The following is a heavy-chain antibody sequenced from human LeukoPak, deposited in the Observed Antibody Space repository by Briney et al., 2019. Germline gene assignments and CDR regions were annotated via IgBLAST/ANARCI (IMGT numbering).Heavy chain of an antibody. CDR3: ARGPALSLDRRFDI. J-gene: IGHJ3*02. CDR1: GYTFTAYY. CDR2: MNPNSGGT. Sequence: ASLKASSKTSGYTFTAYYMHWVRQAPRQGLEWMGWMNPNSGGTNYAQKFQGRVTITRDTSISTAYMELSRLRSDDTAVYYCARGPALSLDRRFDIWGQGTMVTVSS. V-gene: IGHV1-2*02. D-gene: IGHD3/OR15-3a*01.